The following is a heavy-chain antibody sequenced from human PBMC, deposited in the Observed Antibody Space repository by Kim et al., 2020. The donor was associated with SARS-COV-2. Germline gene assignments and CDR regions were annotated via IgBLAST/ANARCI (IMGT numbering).Heavy chain of an antibody. D-gene: IGHD3-22*01. V-gene: IGHV1-3*01. CDR2: INAGNGNT. CDR3: ARTGDYYDSSGYYYLSYYYGMDV. CDR1: GYTFTSYA. Sequence: ASVKVSCKASGYTFTSYAMHWVRQAPGQRLEWMGWINAGNGNTKYSQKFQGRVTITRDTSASTAYMELSSLRSEDTAVYYCARTGDYYDSSGYYYLSYYYGMDVWGQGTTVTVSS. J-gene: IGHJ6*02.